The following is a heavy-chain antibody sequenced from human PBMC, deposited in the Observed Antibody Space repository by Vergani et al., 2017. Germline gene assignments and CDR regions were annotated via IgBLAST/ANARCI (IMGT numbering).Heavy chain of an antibody. J-gene: IGHJ4*02. Sequence: EVQLVESGGGLVQPGRSLRLSCVGSGFTFGNYAMHWVRQAPGKGLEWVSGISWNSAVADSADSVKGRFTISTDNAKSSLYLQMNSLRVADTAVYYCARGHPVGSYWGQGTLVTVSS. D-gene: IGHD1-26*01. V-gene: IGHV3-9*01. CDR1: GFTFGNYA. CDR3: ARGHPVGSY. CDR2: ISWNSAVA.